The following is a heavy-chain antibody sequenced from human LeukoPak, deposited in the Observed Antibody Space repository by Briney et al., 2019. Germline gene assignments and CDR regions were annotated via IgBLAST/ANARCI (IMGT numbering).Heavy chain of an antibody. Sequence: PSETLSLTCTVSGDSISSTNYYWGWIRQPPGKGLEWIGTIYFRGSTNYNPSLKSRVTISVDTSKNQFSLKLSSVTAADTAVYYCARRPRYCSSTSCYKSGWFDPWGQGTLVTVSS. D-gene: IGHD2-2*02. CDR3: ARRPRYCSSTSCYKSGWFDP. CDR2: IYFRGST. J-gene: IGHJ5*02. CDR1: GDSISSTNYY. V-gene: IGHV4-39*07.